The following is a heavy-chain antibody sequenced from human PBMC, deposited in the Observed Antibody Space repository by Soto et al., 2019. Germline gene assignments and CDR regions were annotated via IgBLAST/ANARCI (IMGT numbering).Heavy chain of an antibody. J-gene: IGHJ4*02. CDR1: GFTFDDYA. CDR3: FGLDYYGSGSGPDGY. CDR2: ISWNSGSI. D-gene: IGHD3-10*01. Sequence: EVQLVESGGGLVQPGRSLRLSCAASGFTFDDYAMHWVRQAPGQGLEWVSGISWNSGSIGYADSVKGRFTISRDNAKNSLYLQRNSLRAEDTAWYYCFGLDYYGSGSGPDGYWGQGTLVTVSA. V-gene: IGHV3-9*01.